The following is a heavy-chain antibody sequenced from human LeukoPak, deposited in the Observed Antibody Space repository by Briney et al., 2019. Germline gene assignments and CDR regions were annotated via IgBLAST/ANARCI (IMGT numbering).Heavy chain of an antibody. V-gene: IGHV1-46*01. CDR2: INPSGGST. D-gene: IGHD4-17*01. CDR3: ARDWEDGDYLVRAFDI. J-gene: IGHJ3*02. Sequence: ASVKVSCKASGYTFTSYYMHWVRQAPGQGLEWMGIINPSGGSTSYAQKFQGRVTITADESTSTAYMELSSLRSEDTAVYYCARDWEDGDYLVRAFDIWGQGTMVTVSS. CDR1: GYTFTSYY.